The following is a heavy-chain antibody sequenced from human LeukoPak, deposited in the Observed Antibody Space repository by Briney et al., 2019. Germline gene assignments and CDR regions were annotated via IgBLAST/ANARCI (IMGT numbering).Heavy chain of an antibody. J-gene: IGHJ4*02. D-gene: IGHD3-22*01. V-gene: IGHV4-31*03. Sequence: SQTLSLTCTVSGSSISSGGYYWSWIRQHPGKGLEWIGYIYYSGSTYYNPSLKSRVTISVDTSKNQFSLKLSSVTAADTAVYYCARDLWGSSGYMGGFDYWGQGTLVTVSS. CDR3: ARDLWGSSGYMGGFDY. CDR2: IYYSGST. CDR1: GSSISSGGYY.